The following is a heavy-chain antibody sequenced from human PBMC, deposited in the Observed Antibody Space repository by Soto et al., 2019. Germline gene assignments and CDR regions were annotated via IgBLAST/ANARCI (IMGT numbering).Heavy chain of an antibody. CDR2: ISAYNGNT. J-gene: IGHJ4*02. V-gene: IGHV1-18*01. D-gene: IGHD5-18*01. CDR1: GYTFTSHG. Sequence: APVKVSCKASGYTFTSHGISWVRQAPGQGLEWMGWISAYNGNTNYAQKLQGRVTMTTDTSTSTAYMELRSLRSDDTAVHYCARGDVDTAMVGFDYWGQGTLVTVSS. CDR3: ARGDVDTAMVGFDY.